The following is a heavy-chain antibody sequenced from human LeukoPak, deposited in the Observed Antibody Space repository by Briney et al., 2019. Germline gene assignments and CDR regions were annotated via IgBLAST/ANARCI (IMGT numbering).Heavy chain of an antibody. J-gene: IGHJ2*01. CDR1: GGSISSYY. CDR2: IYYSGST. Sequence: SETLSLTCTVSGGSISSYYWSWIRQPPGKALEWIGHIYYSGSTNYNPSLKSRVTISVDTSKNQFSLKLSSVTAADTAVYYCARDYDSSGTHWYFDLWGRGTLVTVSS. V-gene: IGHV4-59*12. D-gene: IGHD3-22*01. CDR3: ARDYDSSGTHWYFDL.